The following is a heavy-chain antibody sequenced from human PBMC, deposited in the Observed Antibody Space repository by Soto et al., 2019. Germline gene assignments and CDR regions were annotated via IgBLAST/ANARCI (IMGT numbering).Heavy chain of an antibody. CDR3: ASVMKCCGGDCHSYYFYRMDV. V-gene: IGHV1-8*01. J-gene: IGHJ6*02. CDR2: MNPNSGNT. Sequence: APVKVSCKASGYPFTSYDINWVRQATGQGLEWMGWMNPNSGNTGYAQKFQGRVTMTRNTSISTAYMELTSLRSEDTAGYYCASVMKCCGGDCHSYYFYRMDVWGQGTSVTVSS. D-gene: IGHD2-21*02. CDR1: GYPFTSYD.